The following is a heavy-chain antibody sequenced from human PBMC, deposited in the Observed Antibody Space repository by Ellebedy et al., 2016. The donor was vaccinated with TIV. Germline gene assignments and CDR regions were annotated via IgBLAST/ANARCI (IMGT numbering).Heavy chain of an antibody. CDR2: IYPGDSDT. CDR1: GYSFTSYW. J-gene: IGHJ3*02. V-gene: IGHV5-51*01. CDR3: ARQPSPTGYSSGWYELGAFDI. D-gene: IGHD6-19*01. Sequence: GESLKISCKGSGYSFTSYWIGWVRQMPGKGLEWMGIIYPGDSDTRYSPSFQGQVTISADKSISTAYLQWSSLKASDTAMYYCARQPSPTGYSSGWYELGAFDIWGQGTMVTVSS.